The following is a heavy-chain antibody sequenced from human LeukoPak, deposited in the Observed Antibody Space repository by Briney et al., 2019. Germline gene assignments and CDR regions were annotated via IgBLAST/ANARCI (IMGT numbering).Heavy chain of an antibody. CDR2: ISSSSSTI. CDR3: ARSEDSGWYFELDFDY. CDR1: GFTFSSYS. D-gene: IGHD6-19*01. V-gene: IGHV3-48*01. J-gene: IGHJ4*02. Sequence: PGGSLRLSCAASGFTFSSYSMNWVRQAPGKGLVWVSYISSSSSTIYYADSVKGRFTISRDNAKNSLYLQMNSLRAEDTAVYYCARSEDSGWYFELDFDYWGQGTLVTVSS.